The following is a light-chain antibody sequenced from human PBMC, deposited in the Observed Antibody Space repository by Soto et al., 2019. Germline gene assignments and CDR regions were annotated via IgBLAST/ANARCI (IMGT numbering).Light chain of an antibody. V-gene: IGKV3-11*01. CDR2: DAS. J-gene: IGKJ2*01. Sequence: EIVLTQSPATLSLSPGERATLSCRASQSVNSNLAWYQQKPGQAPSLLIFDASYRATDIPARFSGSGSGTDFTLTISSLEPEDFAIYYCQQYGGVPYTFGQGTKVDIK. CDR3: QQYGGVPYT. CDR1: QSVNSN.